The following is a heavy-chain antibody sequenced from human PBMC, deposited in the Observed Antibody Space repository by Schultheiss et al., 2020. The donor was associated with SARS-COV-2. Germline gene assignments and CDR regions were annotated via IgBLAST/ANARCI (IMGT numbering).Heavy chain of an antibody. V-gene: IGHV3-30*18. CDR1: GFTFSRYG. CDR3: AKAAIVVVPAAGAGGMDV. CDR2: ISYDGSNK. D-gene: IGHD2-2*01. Sequence: GGSLRLSCAASGFTFSRYGMHWVRQAPGKGLEWVAVISYDGSNKYYGDSVKGRFTISRDNSKNTLYLQMNSLRAEDTAVYYCAKAAIVVVPAAGAGGMDVWGRGTTVTGSS. J-gene: IGHJ6*02.